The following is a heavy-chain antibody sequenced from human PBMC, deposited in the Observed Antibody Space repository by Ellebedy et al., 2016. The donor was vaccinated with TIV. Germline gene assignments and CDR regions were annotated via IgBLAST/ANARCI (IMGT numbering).Heavy chain of an antibody. Sequence: MPSETLSLTCAVYGGSFSGYSWSWIRRPPGKGLEWIGYIYYSGSTNYNPSLRSRVTISVDTSKNQLSLRLSSVTAADTAVYFCARHRPGYDFGSDYFDYWGQGTLVTVYS. CDR3: ARHRPGYDFGSDYFDY. CDR2: IYYSGST. V-gene: IGHV4-59*01. CDR1: GGSFSGYS. D-gene: IGHD5-18*01. J-gene: IGHJ4*02.